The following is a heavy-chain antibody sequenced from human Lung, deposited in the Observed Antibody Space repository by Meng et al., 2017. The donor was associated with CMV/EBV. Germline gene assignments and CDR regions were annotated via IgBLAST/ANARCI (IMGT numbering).Heavy chain of an antibody. CDR3: VRNQPSSDVFDI. CDR1: GFTVSTNC. D-gene: IGHD1-14*01. Sequence: GGSXRLXCAASGFTVSTNCMSWVRQAPGKGLEWVSLIYSGGTTNYADSVKGRYTISRDDSKNTLYLQMNSMRAEDTAVYYCVRNQPSSDVFDIWGQGTMVTVSS. CDR2: IYSGGTT. V-gene: IGHV3-53*01. J-gene: IGHJ3*02.